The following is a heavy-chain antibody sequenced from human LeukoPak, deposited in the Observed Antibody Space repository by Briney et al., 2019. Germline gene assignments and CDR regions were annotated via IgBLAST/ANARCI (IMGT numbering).Heavy chain of an antibody. V-gene: IGHV4-59*01. D-gene: IGHD1-26*01. CDR2: IYYSGST. Sequence: SVTLSLTCTVSGGSISSSYWSWIRQPPGKGLEWIGYIYYSGSTNYNPSLKSRVTISVDTSKNQFSLKLSSVTAADTAVYYCARDVTYYTYWGQGTLVTVSS. J-gene: IGHJ4*02. CDR3: ARDVTYYTY. CDR1: GGSISSSY.